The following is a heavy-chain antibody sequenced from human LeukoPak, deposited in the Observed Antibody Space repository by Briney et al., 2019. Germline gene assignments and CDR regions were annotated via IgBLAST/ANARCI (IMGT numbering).Heavy chain of an antibody. Sequence: ASVKVSCKASGGTFSSYAISWVRQAPGQGLEWMGGIIPIFGTANYAQKFQGRVTITADESTSTAYMELSSLRSEDTAVYYCARDRPELDAEPYYYYYGMDVWGQGTTVTVSS. CDR2: IIPIFGTA. D-gene: IGHD6-13*01. CDR1: GGTFSSYA. J-gene: IGHJ6*02. CDR3: ARDRPELDAEPYYYYYGMDV. V-gene: IGHV1-69*13.